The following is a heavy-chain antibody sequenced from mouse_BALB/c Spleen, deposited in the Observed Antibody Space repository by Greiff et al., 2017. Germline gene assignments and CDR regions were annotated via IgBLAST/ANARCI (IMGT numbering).Heavy chain of an antibody. V-gene: IGHV5-4*02. Sequence: EVKLMESGGGLVKPGGSLKLSCAASGFTFSDYYMYWVRQTPEKRLEWVATISDGGSYTYYPDSVKGRFTISRDNAKNNLYLQMSSLKSEDTAMYYCARERNAMDYWGQGTSVTVSS. CDR3: ARERNAMDY. J-gene: IGHJ4*01. CDR1: GFTFSDYY. CDR2: ISDGGSYT.